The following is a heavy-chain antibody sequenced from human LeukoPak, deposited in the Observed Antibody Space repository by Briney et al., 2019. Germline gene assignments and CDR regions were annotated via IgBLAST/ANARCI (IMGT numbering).Heavy chain of an antibody. CDR2: ISAYNGNT. D-gene: IGHD2-2*01. Sequence: ASVKVSCKASGYTFTSYGISWVRQAPGQGLEWMGWISAYNGNTNYAQKLQGRVTMTTDTSTSTAYMELRSLRSDDPAVYYCARGARVVPAATWDYWGQGTLVTVSS. V-gene: IGHV1-18*01. J-gene: IGHJ4*02. CDR1: GYTFTSYG. CDR3: ARGARVVPAATWDY.